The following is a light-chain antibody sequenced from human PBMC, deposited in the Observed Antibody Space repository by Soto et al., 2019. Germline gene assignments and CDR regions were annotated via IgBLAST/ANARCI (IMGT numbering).Light chain of an antibody. CDR3: QQYGSSGT. V-gene: IGKV3-20*01. J-gene: IGKJ1*01. CDR1: QSVSNNY. Sequence: EIVLTQSPGTLSLSPGERATLSCRASQSVSNNYLAWYQQKPGQAPRLLIYGASNRATGIPDRFSGSGSGTGFNLTIIRLEPEDFAVYYCQQYGSSGTFGQGTKVEIK. CDR2: GAS.